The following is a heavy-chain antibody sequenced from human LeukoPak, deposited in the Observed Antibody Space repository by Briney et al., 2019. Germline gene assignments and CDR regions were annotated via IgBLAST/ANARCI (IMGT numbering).Heavy chain of an antibody. CDR1: GGSFSGYY. J-gene: IGHJ3*02. V-gene: IGHV4-34*01. D-gene: IGHD3-10*01. Sequence: SETLSLTCAVYGGSFSGYYWSWIRQPPGKGLEWMGEMNHSGSTNYNPSLKSRVTISVATSKNQSYLKLSSVPAADTAVYYCARGRFTMVGGVTRGAFDIWGQGTMVTVSS. CDR2: MNHSGST. CDR3: ARGRFTMVGGVTRGAFDI.